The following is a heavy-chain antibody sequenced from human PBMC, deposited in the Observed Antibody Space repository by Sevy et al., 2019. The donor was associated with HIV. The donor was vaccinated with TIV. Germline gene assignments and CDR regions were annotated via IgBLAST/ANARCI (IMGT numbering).Heavy chain of an antibody. CDR2: ISGSGGST. V-gene: IGHV3-23*01. CDR1: GFTFSSYV. CDR3: AKEAAMGYV. Sequence: GESLKISCAASGFTFSSYVMSWVRQAPGKGLEWVSTISGSGGSTYYADSVKGRFTISRDNSKNTVYLQMNTLGAEDTAVYYCAKEAAMGYVWGQGTTVTVSS. J-gene: IGHJ6*02. D-gene: IGHD5-18*01.